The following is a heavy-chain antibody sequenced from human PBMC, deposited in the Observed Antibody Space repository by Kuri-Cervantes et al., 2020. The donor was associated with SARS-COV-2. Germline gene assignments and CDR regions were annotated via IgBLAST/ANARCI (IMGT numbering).Heavy chain of an antibody. CDR1: GYTFTDYH. D-gene: IGHD3-3*01. CDR3: ARGDFLEWLLSGYYYYYMDV. Sequence: ASVKVSCKASGYTFTDYHMHWVRQAPGQGLEWMGWINPNSGGTNYARKFQGRVTMTRDTSISTAYMELSRLRSDDTAVYYCARGDFLEWLLSGYYYYYMDVWGKGTTVTVSS. V-gene: IGHV1-2*02. CDR2: INPNSGGT. J-gene: IGHJ6*03.